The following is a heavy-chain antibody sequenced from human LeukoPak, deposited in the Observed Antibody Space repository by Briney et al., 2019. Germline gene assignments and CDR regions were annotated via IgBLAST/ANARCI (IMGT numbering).Heavy chain of an antibody. CDR1: GFIFNKHA. D-gene: IGHD6-13*01. CDR3: AKDLSRLYYYGMDV. Sequence: GGSLRLSCAASGFIFNKHAMSWVRQAPGKGLEWVSGLSGSGGSTDYADSVKGRFTVSRDNSKNTLFLQMNSLRAEDTAVYYCAKDLSRLYYYGMDVWGQGTTVTVSS. J-gene: IGHJ6*02. CDR2: LSGSGGST. V-gene: IGHV3-23*01.